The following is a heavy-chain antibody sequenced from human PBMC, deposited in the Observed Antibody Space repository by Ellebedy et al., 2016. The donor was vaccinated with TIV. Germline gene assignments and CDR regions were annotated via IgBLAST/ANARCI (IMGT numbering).Heavy chain of an antibody. CDR2: INEGGGGT. J-gene: IGHJ4*02. V-gene: IGHV3-23*01. CDR3: ARSSGWSYYFDY. D-gene: IGHD6-19*01. CDR1: GFTFSSSV. Sequence: GESLKISXAASGFTFSSSVMTWVRQAPGKGLEWASCINEGGGGTYYADSVKGRFTISRDNAKNSLYLQMNSLRAEDTAVYYCARSSGWSYYFDYWGQGTLVTVSS.